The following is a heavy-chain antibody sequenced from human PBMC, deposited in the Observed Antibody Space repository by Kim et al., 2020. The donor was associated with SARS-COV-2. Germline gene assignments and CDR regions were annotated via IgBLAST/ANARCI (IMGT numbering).Heavy chain of an antibody. V-gene: IGHV1-3*01. D-gene: IGHD1-26*01. J-gene: IGHJ5*02. CDR1: GYTFTSYA. CDR2: INAGNGNT. CDR3: ARGGVVGANFWFDP. Sequence: ASVKVSCKASGYTFTSYAMHWVRQAPGQRLEWMGWINAGNGNTKYSQKFQGRVTITRDTSASTAYMELSSLRSEDTAVYYCARGGVVGANFWFDPWGQGTLVTVSS.